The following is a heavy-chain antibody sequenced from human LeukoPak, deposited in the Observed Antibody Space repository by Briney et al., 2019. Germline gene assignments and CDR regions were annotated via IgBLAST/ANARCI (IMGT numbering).Heavy chain of an antibody. Sequence: GGSLRLSCAASGFTFSDYYMSWIRRAPGKGLEWVSYISSSGSTIYYADSVKGRFTISRDNAKNSLYLQMNSLRAEDTAVYYCARQHDFWSGYYTLVTNEENDAFDIWGQGTMVTVSS. CDR3: ARQHDFWSGYYTLVTNEENDAFDI. D-gene: IGHD3-3*01. J-gene: IGHJ3*02. V-gene: IGHV3-11*01. CDR2: ISSSGSTI. CDR1: GFTFSDYY.